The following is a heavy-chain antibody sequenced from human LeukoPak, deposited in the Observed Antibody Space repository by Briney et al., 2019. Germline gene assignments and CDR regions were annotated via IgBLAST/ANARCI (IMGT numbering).Heavy chain of an antibody. J-gene: IGHJ4*02. V-gene: IGHV4-59*08. CDR1: GGSISGYY. CDR3: ARLASSGWSHCDY. D-gene: IGHD6-19*01. Sequence: PSETLSLTCTVSGGSISGYYWSWIRQPPGKGPEWIGYIYYSGSTNYNPSLKSRVTISVDTSKNQFSLKMNSVTAADTAVCYCARLASSGWSHCDYWGQGTLVTVSS. CDR2: IYYSGST.